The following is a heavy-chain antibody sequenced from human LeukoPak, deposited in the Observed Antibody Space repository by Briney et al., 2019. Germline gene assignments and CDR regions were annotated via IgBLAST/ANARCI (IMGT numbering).Heavy chain of an antibody. CDR2: ISGSGGST. V-gene: IGHV3-23*01. J-gene: IGHJ6*03. CDR1: GFTFSSYA. Sequence: GSLRLSCEGSGFTFSSYAMNWVRQAPGKGLEWVSGISGSGGSTYYADSVKGRFTISRDNSKNTVYLQMNSLRAEDTAVYYCAKSPNYYYYMDVWGKGTTVTVSS. CDR3: AKSPNYYYYMDV.